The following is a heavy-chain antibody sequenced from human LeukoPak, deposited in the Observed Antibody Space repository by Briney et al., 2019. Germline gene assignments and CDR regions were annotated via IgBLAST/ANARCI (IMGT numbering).Heavy chain of an antibody. CDR3: ARLGVTTGAFDI. Sequence: ASVTVSFKASGYTFTVYYMHWVRQAPGQGLGWMGWINPNSGGTNYAQKFQGRVTMTRDTSISTAYMELSRLRSDDTAVYYCARLGVTTGAFDIWGQGTMVTGSS. D-gene: IGHD4-17*01. J-gene: IGHJ3*02. CDR2: INPNSGGT. CDR1: GYTFTVYY. V-gene: IGHV1-2*02.